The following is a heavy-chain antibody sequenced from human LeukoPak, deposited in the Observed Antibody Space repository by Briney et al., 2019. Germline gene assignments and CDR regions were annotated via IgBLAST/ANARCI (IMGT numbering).Heavy chain of an antibody. Sequence: ASVKVSYKASGHTFTGYYMHWVRQAPGQGLEWMGWINPNSGGTNYAQKFQGRVTMTRDTSISTAYMELSRLRSDDAAVYYCARKGVGYCSGGSCHPVDYWGQGTLVTVSS. CDR2: INPNSGGT. CDR1: GHTFTGYY. J-gene: IGHJ4*02. D-gene: IGHD2-15*01. V-gene: IGHV1-2*02. CDR3: ARKGVGYCSGGSCHPVDY.